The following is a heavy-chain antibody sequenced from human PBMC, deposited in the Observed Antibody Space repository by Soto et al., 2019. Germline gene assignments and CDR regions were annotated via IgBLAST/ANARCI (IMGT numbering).Heavy chain of an antibody. CDR1: GFTFNIYA. D-gene: IGHD3-22*01. V-gene: IGHV3-23*01. J-gene: IGHJ4*02. Sequence: EVQLLESGGDLIQPGGSLRLSCAASGFTFNIYAMTWVRQAPGKGLEWVSAISRYGAFTYYADSVEGRFTISRDNSKNTLYLQMNRLRAEDTAVYYCAKDRYLDHDSRGYLFDNWGQGTLVTVSS. CDR2: ISRYGAFT. CDR3: AKDRYLDHDSRGYLFDN.